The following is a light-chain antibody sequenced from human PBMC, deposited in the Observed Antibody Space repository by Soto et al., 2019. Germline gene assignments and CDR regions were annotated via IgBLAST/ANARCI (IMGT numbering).Light chain of an antibody. CDR2: DAS. V-gene: IGKV3-11*01. CDR1: HRVNSY. Sequence: EIVLTQSPATLSLSPGERATLCCRASHRVNSYLAWYQQKPGQAPRLLIYDASSRATGIPARFSGSGSGTDFTLTISSLEPEDSAVYHCQQRSNWPSITFGQGTRLEIK. J-gene: IGKJ5*01. CDR3: QQRSNWPSIT.